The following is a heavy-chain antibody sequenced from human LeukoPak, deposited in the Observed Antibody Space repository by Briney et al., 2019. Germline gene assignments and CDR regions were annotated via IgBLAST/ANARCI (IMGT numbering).Heavy chain of an antibody. D-gene: IGHD3-10*01. J-gene: IGHJ6*03. Sequence: ASVKVSCKASGGTFSSYAISWVRQAPGQGLEWMGGIIPIFGTANYAQKFQGRVTITADESTSTAYMELSSLRSEDTAVYYCAVPGEWRFGELSPSDYYMDVWGKGTTVTVSS. V-gene: IGHV1-69*01. CDR3: AVPGEWRFGELSPSDYYMDV. CDR1: GGTFSSYA. CDR2: IIPIFGTA.